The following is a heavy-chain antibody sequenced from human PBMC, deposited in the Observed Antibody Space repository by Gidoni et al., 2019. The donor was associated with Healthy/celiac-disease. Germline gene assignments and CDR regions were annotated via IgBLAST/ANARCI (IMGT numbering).Heavy chain of an antibody. CDR2: IRGRGGST. Sequence: EVQLLESGGGLVQPGGSLRLPCEGSGCTFSSYAMSWVRQAPGKGLEWVSAIRGRGGSTYYADSVKGRFTISRDNSTHTLYLQMNSLRAEDTAVYYCAKALPRDSSSCHVAFDIWGQGTMVTVSS. V-gene: IGHV3-23*01. CDR1: GCTFSSYA. CDR3: AKALPRDSSSCHVAFDI. D-gene: IGHD6-13*01. J-gene: IGHJ3*02.